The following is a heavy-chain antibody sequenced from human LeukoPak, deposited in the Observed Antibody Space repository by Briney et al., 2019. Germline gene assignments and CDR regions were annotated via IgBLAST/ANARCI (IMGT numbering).Heavy chain of an antibody. CDR1: GGSISSGSYY. V-gene: IGHV4-61*02. J-gene: IGHJ6*03. CDR2: IYTSGST. CDR3: ARDYPGWIVGAPMGGYYYYYYMDV. Sequence: SETLSLTCTVSGGSISSGSYYWSWIRQPAGKGLEWIGRIYTSGSTNYNPSLKSRVTISVDTSKNQFSLKLSSVTAADTAVYYCARDYPGWIVGAPMGGYYYYYYMDVWGKGTTVTISS. D-gene: IGHD1-26*01.